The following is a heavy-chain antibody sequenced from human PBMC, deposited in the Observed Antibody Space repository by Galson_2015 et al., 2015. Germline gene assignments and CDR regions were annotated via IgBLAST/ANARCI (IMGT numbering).Heavy chain of an antibody. D-gene: IGHD3-10*01. CDR1: GFTFGNYA. V-gene: IGHV3-23*01. Sequence: SLRLSCAASGFTFGNYAMSWVRQAPGKGLEWVSSISSSGGSTYYADSVKGRFTISTDYSKNTLYLQMNSLRAEDTAVYHCAKDSYSRSGSSYPDSSGQGTLVTVSS. J-gene: IGHJ4*02. CDR2: ISSSGGST. CDR3: AKDSYSRSGSSYPDS.